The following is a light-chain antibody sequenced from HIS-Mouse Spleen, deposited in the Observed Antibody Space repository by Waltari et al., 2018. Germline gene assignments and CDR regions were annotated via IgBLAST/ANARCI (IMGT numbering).Light chain of an antibody. Sequence: EIVLTQSPATLSLYPGERATLSCRASQSVSSYLAWYQQKPGQAPRLLIYDASNRATGIPARFSGSGSGTDFTLTISSLEPEDFAVYYCQQRSNWPITFGRGTRLEIK. CDR3: QQRSNWPIT. J-gene: IGKJ5*01. CDR2: DAS. CDR1: QSVSSY. V-gene: IGKV3-11*01.